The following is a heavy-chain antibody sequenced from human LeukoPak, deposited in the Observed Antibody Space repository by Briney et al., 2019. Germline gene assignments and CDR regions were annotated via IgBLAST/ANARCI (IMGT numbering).Heavy chain of an antibody. CDR2: ISSSGSTI. D-gene: IGHD3-22*01. CDR1: GFTFSDDY. Sequence: PGGSLRPSCAASGFTFSDDYMSWIRQAPGKGLEWVSYISSSGSTIYYADSVKGRFTISRDNAKNSLYLQMNSLRAEDTAVYYCARDRGRYYDSRGFYWGYYFDSWGQGILVTVST. V-gene: IGHV3-11*01. J-gene: IGHJ4*02. CDR3: ARDRGRYYDSRGFYWGYYFDS.